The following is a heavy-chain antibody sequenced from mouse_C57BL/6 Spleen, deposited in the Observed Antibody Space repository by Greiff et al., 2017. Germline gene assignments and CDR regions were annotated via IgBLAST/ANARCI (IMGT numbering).Heavy chain of an antibody. CDR1: GFTFSSYA. CDR3: TREEYYASSVAY. J-gene: IGHJ3*01. V-gene: IGHV5-9-1*02. Sequence: EVKLVESGEGLVKPGGSLKLSCAASGFTFSSYAMSWVRQTPEKRLEWVAYISSGGDYINYADTVKGRFTISRDNARNTLYLQMSSLKSVDTAMYYCTREEYYASSVAYWGQGTLVTVSA. D-gene: IGHD1-1*01. CDR2: ISSGGDYI.